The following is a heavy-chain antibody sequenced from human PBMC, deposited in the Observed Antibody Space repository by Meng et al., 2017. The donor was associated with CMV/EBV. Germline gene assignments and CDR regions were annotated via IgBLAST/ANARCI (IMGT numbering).Heavy chain of an antibody. CDR3: ARVGGGNWFDP. D-gene: IGHD3-16*01. J-gene: IGHJ5*02. V-gene: IGHV1-18*01. Sequence: QVQLVHAGVEGKKPVASVKVSCKASGYTFTSYGISWVRQAPGQGLEWMGWISANNGNTDYAQKLQGRVTMTTDTSTRTAYMELRSLRSDDTAVYYCARVGGGNWFDPWGQGTLVTVSS. CDR2: ISANNGNT. CDR1: GYTFTSYG.